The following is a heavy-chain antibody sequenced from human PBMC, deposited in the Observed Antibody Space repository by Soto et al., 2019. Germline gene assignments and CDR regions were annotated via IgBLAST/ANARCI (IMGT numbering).Heavy chain of an antibody. Sequence: QVQLVQSGAEVKKPGSSVKVSCKASGGTFISYAISWVRQAPGQGLEWMGGIIPIFGTANYAQKFQGRVTITADESTSTAYMELSSLRSEDTAVYYCARESIVVVVAATHYDAFDIWGQGTMVTVSS. CDR2: IIPIFGTA. D-gene: IGHD2-15*01. CDR1: GGTFISYA. CDR3: ARESIVVVVAATHYDAFDI. J-gene: IGHJ3*02. V-gene: IGHV1-69*12.